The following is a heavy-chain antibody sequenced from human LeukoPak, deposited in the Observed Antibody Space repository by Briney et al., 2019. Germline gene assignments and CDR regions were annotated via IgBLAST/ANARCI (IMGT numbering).Heavy chain of an antibody. CDR2: IYWVDDK. Sequence: ASGPTLVNPTQTLTLTCTFSGFSLTTRGAGVGWLRQPPGEALEWLALIYWVDDKRYSPSLKSRLTITKHTSKNQVVLTMTNMDPVDTATYSCAHVRLAAVGVQYFQHWGEGTLVTVSS. CDR3: AHVRLAAVGVQYFQH. CDR1: GFSLTTRGAG. J-gene: IGHJ1*01. D-gene: IGHD6-19*01. V-gene: IGHV2-5*02.